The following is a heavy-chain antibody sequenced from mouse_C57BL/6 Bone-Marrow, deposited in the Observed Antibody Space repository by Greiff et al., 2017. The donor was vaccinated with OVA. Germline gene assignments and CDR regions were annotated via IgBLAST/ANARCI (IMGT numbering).Heavy chain of an antibody. D-gene: IGHD2-1*01. V-gene: IGHV1-15*01. CDR3: TREDGNYYYAMDY. Sequence: VQLQQSGAELVRPGASVTLSCKASGYTFTDYEMHWVKQTPVHGLEWIGAIDPETGGTAYNQKFKGKAILTADKSSSTAYMELRSLTSEDSAVYYCTREDGNYYYAMDYWGQGTSVTVSS. CDR2: IDPETGGT. CDR1: GYTFTDYE. J-gene: IGHJ4*01.